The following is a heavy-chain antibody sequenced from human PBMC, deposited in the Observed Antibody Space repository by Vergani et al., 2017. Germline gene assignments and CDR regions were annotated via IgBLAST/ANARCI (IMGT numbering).Heavy chain of an antibody. CDR3: AKPPDMVXFWSGSYNYYYMDV. J-gene: IGHJ6*03. D-gene: IGHD3-3*01. CDR1: GFTFSSYA. CDR2: ISGSGGST. Sequence: EVQLLESGGGLVQPGGSLRLSCAASGFTFSSYAMSWVRQAPGKGLEWVSAISGSGGSTYYADSVKGRFTISRDNSKNTLYLQMNSLRAEDTAVYYCAKPPDMVXFWSGSYNYYYMDVWGKGTTVTVSS. V-gene: IGHV3-23*01.